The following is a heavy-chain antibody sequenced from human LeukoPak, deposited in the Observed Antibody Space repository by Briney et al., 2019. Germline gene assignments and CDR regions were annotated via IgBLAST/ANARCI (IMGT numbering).Heavy chain of an antibody. CDR1: EIIISNYT. J-gene: IGHJ3*02. Sequence: EGALRLASAASEIIISNYTETWDSPVLAKGLKRVSSISGTGGTTYYVDSVKGRFTISRDNSQNTLYLQMNSLRAEDTAVYYCAKDATVVIPRYDAFDIWGQGTMVTVSS. CDR2: ISGTGGTT. CDR3: AKDATVVIPRYDAFDI. D-gene: IGHD4-23*01. V-gene: IGHV3-23*01.